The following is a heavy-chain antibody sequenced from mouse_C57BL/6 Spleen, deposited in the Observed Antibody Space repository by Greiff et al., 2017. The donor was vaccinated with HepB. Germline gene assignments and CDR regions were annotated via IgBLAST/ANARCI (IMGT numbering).Heavy chain of an antibody. CDR2: IRRGGST. J-gene: IGHJ4*01. Sequence: VKLVESGPGLVQPSQSLSITCTVSGFSLTSYGVHWVRQSPGKGLEWLGVIRRGGSTDYNAAFMSRLSITKDNSKSQVFFKMNSLQADDTAIYYRATNEGYYAMDYWGQGTSVTVSS. CDR3: ATNEGYYAMDY. V-gene: IGHV2-5*01. CDR1: GFSLTSYG.